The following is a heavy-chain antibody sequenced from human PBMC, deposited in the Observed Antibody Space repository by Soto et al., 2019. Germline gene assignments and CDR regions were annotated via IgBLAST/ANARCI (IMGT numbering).Heavy chain of an antibody. J-gene: IGHJ4*02. CDR2: IFHSGST. V-gene: IGHV4-4*02. D-gene: IGHD2-15*01. CDR1: SDSISSSTW. Sequence: QVQLQESGPGLVKPSGTLSLTCAVSSDSISSSTWWSWVRQPPGRGLEWIGEIFHSGSTNYNPSLKSRVTISLGKSKNQFSLTLTSVTAADTAVYYCASSPGSLAGDYWGQGILVSVTS. CDR3: ASSPGSLAGDY.